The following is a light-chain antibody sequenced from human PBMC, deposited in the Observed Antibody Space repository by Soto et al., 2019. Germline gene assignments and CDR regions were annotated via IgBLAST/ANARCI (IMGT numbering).Light chain of an antibody. CDR3: QQYSSWPPYT. CDR1: QSISSN. Sequence: EIVMTQSPATLSVSPWEIATLSCRASQSISSNLAWYQQNPGQAPRLLIYGASTRATEIPDRFSGSGSGTEFTLTISSLQSEDCAIYYCQQYSSWPPYTFGQGTKLEIK. J-gene: IGKJ2*01. CDR2: GAS. V-gene: IGKV3-15*01.